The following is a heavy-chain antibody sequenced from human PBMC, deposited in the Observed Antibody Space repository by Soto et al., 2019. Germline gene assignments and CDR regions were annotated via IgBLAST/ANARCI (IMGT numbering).Heavy chain of an antibody. CDR1: GDSISTFY. CDR2: FYYTGST. J-gene: IGHJ4*02. Sequence: LSLTCTVSGDSISTFYWSWIRQPPGKGLEWIGYFYYTGSTNYNPSLKSRVTMSVDTSKKQLSLKLSSVTAADTAVYYCARQRGNYFDYWGQGTLVTVSS. D-gene: IGHD3-10*01. V-gene: IGHV4-59*01. CDR3: ARQRGNYFDY.